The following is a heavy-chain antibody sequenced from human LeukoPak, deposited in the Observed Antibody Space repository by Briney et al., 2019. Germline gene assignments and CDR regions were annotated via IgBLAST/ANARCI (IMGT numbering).Heavy chain of an antibody. D-gene: IGHD3-9*01. CDR1: GFTFSSYG. CDR3: AKDGGILTGPHFDY. V-gene: IGHV3-30*18. J-gene: IGHJ4*02. Sequence: GGSLRLSCAASGFTFSSYGMHWVRQAPGKGLEWVAVISYDGSNKYYADSVKGRFTISRDNSKNTLYLQMNSLRAEDTAVYYCAKDGGILTGPHFDYWGQGTLVTVSS. CDR2: ISYDGSNK.